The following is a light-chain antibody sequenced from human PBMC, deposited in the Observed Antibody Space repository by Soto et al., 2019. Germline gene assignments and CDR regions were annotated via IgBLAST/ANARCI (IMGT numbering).Light chain of an antibody. CDR1: SGSIASNY. Sequence: NFMLTQPHSGSEAPGKTITISFTRSSGSIASNYVQWYQQRPGSAPTTVIYEDTQRPSGVPDRFSGSIDSSSNSASLTISGLKTEDEDDYYCQSYDGTNHVVFGGGTKLTVL. CDR2: EDT. CDR3: QSYDGTNHVV. V-gene: IGLV6-57*04. J-gene: IGLJ2*01.